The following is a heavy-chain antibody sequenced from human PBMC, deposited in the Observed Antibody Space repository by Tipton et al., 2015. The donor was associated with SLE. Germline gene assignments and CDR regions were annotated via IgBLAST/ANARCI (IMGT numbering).Heavy chain of an antibody. D-gene: IGHD5-18*01. Sequence: TLSLTCTVSGGSLRCSCKYWAWIRQPPGKGLEGIGSIYYTGTTTSYNSFLKSRVTMSVDTSKNQFSLRLTSVIAADTAVYYCARLHGYSYGLNWFDPWGQGTLISVSS. CDR3: ARLHGYSYGLNWFDP. CDR1: GGSLRCSCKY. J-gene: IGHJ5*02. V-gene: IGHV4-39*07. CDR2: IYYTGTTT.